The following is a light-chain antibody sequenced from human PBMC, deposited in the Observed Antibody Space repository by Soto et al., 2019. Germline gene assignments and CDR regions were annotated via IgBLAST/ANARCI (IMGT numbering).Light chain of an antibody. CDR2: GAS. Sequence: EIVMTQSPATLSVSPGESSPPSGRASQSVSSNLAWYQQKPGQAPRLLIYGASTRATGIPARFSGSGSGTEFTLTISSLQSEDFAVYYCQQYNNWPRTFGQGTKVDIK. V-gene: IGKV3-15*01. CDR1: QSVSSN. CDR3: QQYNNWPRT. J-gene: IGKJ1*01.